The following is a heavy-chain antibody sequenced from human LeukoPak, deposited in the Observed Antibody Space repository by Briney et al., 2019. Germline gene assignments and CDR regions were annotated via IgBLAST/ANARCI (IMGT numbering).Heavy chain of an antibody. D-gene: IGHD3-22*01. CDR2: FDPADEKT. Sequence: ASVKVSCKVSGYKLTELSIHWVREAPGKGLEWVGGFDPADEKTIYAQKFQGRVTMTEDTSTDTAYMELSSLRSEDTALYYCATYDSSGLLDFWGQGTLVTVSS. J-gene: IGHJ4*02. V-gene: IGHV1-24*01. CDR1: GYKLTELS. CDR3: ATYDSSGLLDF.